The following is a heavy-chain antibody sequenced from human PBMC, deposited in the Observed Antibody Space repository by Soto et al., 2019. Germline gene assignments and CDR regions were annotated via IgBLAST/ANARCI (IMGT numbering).Heavy chain of an antibody. Sequence: SETLSLTCTVSGGSISSYYWSWIRQPAGKGLEWIGRIYTSGSTNYNTSLKSRVTMSVDTSKNQFSLKLSSVTAADTAVYYCARGIAARPIDYDAFDIWGQGTMVTVSS. V-gene: IGHV4-4*07. CDR3: ARGIAARPIDYDAFDI. J-gene: IGHJ3*02. D-gene: IGHD6-6*01. CDR1: GGSISSYY. CDR2: IYTSGST.